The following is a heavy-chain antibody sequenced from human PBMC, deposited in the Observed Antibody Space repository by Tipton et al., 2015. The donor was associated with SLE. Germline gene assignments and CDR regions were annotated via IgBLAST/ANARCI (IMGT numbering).Heavy chain of an antibody. V-gene: IGHV3-53*01. D-gene: IGHD3-10*01. CDR3: ASPGGPS. CDR2: IYSGGST. Sequence: SLRLSCAASGFTVSSNYMNWVRQAPGKGLEWVSVIYSGGSTYYTDSVKGRFTISRDNAKNSLYLQMNSLRAEDTAVYYCASPGGPSWGQGTLVTVSS. J-gene: IGHJ4*02. CDR1: GFTVSSNY.